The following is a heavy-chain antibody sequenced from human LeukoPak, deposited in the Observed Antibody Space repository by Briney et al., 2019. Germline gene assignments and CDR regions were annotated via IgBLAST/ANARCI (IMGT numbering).Heavy chain of an antibody. CDR3: AGGPPNWGYDY. CDR2: MSPNSGDT. CDR1: GHTFTSYD. V-gene: IGHV1-8*01. D-gene: IGHD7-27*01. Sequence: ASVKVSCKASGHTFTSYDFNWVRQATGQRPEWMGWMSPNSGDTGYAQKFQDRVTMTRNTSISTAYMELSSLRSDDTAVYYCAGGPPNWGYDYWGPGTLVTVSS. J-gene: IGHJ4*02.